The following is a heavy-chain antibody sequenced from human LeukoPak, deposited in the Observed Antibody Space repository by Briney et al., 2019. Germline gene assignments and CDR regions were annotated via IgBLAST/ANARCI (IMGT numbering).Heavy chain of an antibody. J-gene: IGHJ4*02. CDR1: GGSISYGGYS. V-gene: IGHV4-30-2*01. D-gene: IGHD3-10*01. CDR2: IYHGGSA. Sequence: SQTLSLTCAGSGGSISYGGYSWSCIRQPPVKRLEWIGYIYHGGSAHYNPSLKSRVTISVDMSKNQFSLKLSSVTAADTAVYYCARSGYYGSGSYMPEIDYWGQGTLVTVSS. CDR3: ARSGYYGSGSYMPEIDY.